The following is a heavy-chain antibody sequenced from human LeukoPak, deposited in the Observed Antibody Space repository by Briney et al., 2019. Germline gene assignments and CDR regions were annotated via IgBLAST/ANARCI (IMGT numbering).Heavy chain of an antibody. CDR2: ISYDGSNK. Sequence: GGSLRLSCAASGFTFSSYAMHWVRQAPGKGLEWVAVISYDGSNKYYADSVKGRFTISRDNSKNTLYLQMNSLRAEDTAVYYCARDHYDILTGYYDYWGQGTLVTVSS. CDR1: GFTFSSYA. V-gene: IGHV3-30-3*01. D-gene: IGHD3-9*01. J-gene: IGHJ4*02. CDR3: ARDHYDILTGYYDY.